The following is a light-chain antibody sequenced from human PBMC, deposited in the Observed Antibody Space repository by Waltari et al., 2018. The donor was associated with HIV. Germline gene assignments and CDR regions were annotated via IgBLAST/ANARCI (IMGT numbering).Light chain of an antibody. Sequence: VLTQSPGTLSLSPRDRAILSCRASQSVSANFLGWYQQRPGQAPRLLVHGASRRATATPARFSCGGSGTDFTLIISRLQPEDFAVYYCQQCATSPWTFGQGTTV. J-gene: IGKJ1*01. CDR2: GAS. CDR1: QSVSANF. V-gene: IGKV3-20*01. CDR3: QQCATSPWT.